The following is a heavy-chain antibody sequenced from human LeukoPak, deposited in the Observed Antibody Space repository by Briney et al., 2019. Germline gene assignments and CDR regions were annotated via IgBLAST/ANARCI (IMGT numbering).Heavy chain of an antibody. CDR2: IKNSGSST. CDR1: GFTFRNYA. V-gene: IGHV3-23*01. J-gene: IGHJ4*02. D-gene: IGHD3-10*01. Sequence: GGSLRLSCAASGFTFRNYAMSWVRQAPGKGLEWVSGIKNSGSSTFYADSVQGRFAISRDNSKNTLYLQMNSLRAEDTAVYYCAKEGYYGSGSYPYYFDYWGQGTLVTVSS. CDR3: AKEGYYGSGSYPYYFDY.